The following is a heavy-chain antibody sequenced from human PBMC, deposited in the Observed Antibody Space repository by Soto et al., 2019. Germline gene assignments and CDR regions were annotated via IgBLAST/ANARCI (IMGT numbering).Heavy chain of an antibody. CDR2: IIPIFGTA. D-gene: IGHD5-12*01. CDR1: GYPFTCYY. V-gene: IGHV1-69*01. Sequence: LSCTASGYPFTCYYMHWVRQAPGQGLEWMGGIIPIFGTAHYAQKFQGRVTITADESTSTAYMELSSLRAEYTAAHYVARGDGYNCYDFDIWGQAIRVSV. CDR3: ARGDGYNCYDFDI. J-gene: IGHJ3*02.